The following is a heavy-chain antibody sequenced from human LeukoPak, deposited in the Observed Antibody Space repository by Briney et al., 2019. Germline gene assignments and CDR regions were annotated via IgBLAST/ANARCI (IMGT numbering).Heavy chain of an antibody. CDR2: IYYSGST. V-gene: IGHV4-59*01. J-gene: IGHJ4*02. CDR3: ARAVAYGIDTGYFDY. Sequence: LQPPGKGLEWIGYIYYSGSTNYNPSLKSRVTISVDTSKNQFSLNLNSVTAADTAVYYCARAVAYGIDTGYFDYWGQGTLVTVSS. D-gene: IGHD2-8*02.